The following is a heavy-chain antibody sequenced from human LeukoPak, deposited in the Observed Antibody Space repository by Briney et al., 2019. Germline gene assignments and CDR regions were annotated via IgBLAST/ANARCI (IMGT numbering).Heavy chain of an antibody. V-gene: IGHV4-30-4*01. Sequence: PSETLSLTCTVSGGSISSGDYYWSWIRQPPGKGLEWIGYIYYSGSTYYNPSLKSRVTISVDTSKNQFSLKLSSVTAADTAVYHCARAASSGWYGACFDYWGQGTLVTVSS. CDR3: ARAASSGWYGACFDY. CDR1: GGSISSGDYY. J-gene: IGHJ4*02. D-gene: IGHD6-19*01. CDR2: IYYSGST.